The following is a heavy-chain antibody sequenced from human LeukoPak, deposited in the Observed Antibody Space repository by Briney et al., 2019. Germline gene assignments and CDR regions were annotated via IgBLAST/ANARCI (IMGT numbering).Heavy chain of an antibody. Sequence: SVKVSCKASGYTFTSYAMNWVRQAPGQGLEWMGGIIPTFGTANYAQKFQGRVTITADESTSTAYMELSSLRSEDTAVYYCARDGYSYGYYYMDVWGKGTTVTVSS. CDR2: IIPTFGTA. D-gene: IGHD5-18*01. CDR1: GYTFTSYA. CDR3: ARDGYSYGYYYMDV. V-gene: IGHV1-69*13. J-gene: IGHJ6*03.